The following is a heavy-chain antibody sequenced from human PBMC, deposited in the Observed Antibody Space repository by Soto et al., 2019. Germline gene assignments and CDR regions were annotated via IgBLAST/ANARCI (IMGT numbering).Heavy chain of an antibody. J-gene: IGHJ6*02. CDR2: ISPKNGNT. Sequence: GASVKVSCKASGYSFSTYDISWLRQAPGQGPEWMGRISPKNGNTNYAQNFQDRVTMTADTSTSTAYMELRRLRSDDTAVYYCARDQSGFYYYYYGMDVWGQGTTVTVSS. CDR3: ARDQSGFYYYYYGMDV. CDR1: GYSFSTYD. V-gene: IGHV1-18*04. D-gene: IGHD3-3*01.